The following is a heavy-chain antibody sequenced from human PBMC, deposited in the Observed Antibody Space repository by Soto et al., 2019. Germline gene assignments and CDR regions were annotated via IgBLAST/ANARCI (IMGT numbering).Heavy chain of an antibody. V-gene: IGHV4-34*12. CDR2: VMYSGST. J-gene: IGHJ4*02. CDR3: ARSRILSGRFLDS. Sequence: QVQLQQWGAGLLKPSETLSLTCAVYGASSSDYNWSWIRESPGKGLEWIGEVMYSGSTNYNPSLKSRITISLAASKNQFSLKVTSVTAADTAVYYCARSRILSGRFLDSWGQGSLVTVSS. D-gene: IGHD3-3*01. CDR1: GASSSDYN.